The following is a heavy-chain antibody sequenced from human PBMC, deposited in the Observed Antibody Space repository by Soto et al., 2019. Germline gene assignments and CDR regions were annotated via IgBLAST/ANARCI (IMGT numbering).Heavy chain of an antibody. CDR1: GFTFSSYA. CDR2: MSYDGSNG. D-gene: IGHD3-22*01. V-gene: IGHV3-30-3*01. Sequence: LRLSCAASGFTFSSYAMHWVLHAPGKGLDGVSVMSYDGSNGYYADSVEGRFTICGENCKRTLCLQMNSLRAEGTAVYYCATPLNYASSGLDYWGQGTLVTVSS. J-gene: IGHJ4*02. CDR3: ATPLNYASSGLDY.